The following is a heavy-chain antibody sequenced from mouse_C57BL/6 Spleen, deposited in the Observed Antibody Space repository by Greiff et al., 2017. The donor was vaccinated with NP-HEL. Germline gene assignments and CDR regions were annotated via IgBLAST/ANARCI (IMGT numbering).Heavy chain of an antibody. CDR1: GFTFSSYA. CDR2: ISDGGSYT. Sequence: EVQLVESGGGLVKPGGSLKLSCAASGFTFSSYAMSWVRQTPEKRLEWVATISDGGSYTYYPDNVKGRFTISRDNAKNNLYLQMSHLKSEDTAMYYCARDLGGFAYWGQGTLVTVSA. CDR3: ARDLGGFAY. D-gene: IGHD4-1*01. V-gene: IGHV5-4*01. J-gene: IGHJ3*01.